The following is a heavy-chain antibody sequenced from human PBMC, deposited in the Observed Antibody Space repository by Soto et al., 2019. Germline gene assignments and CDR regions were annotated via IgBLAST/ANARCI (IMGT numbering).Heavy chain of an antibody. V-gene: IGHV3-30*04. D-gene: IGHD4-17*01. Sequence: GGSLRLSCAASGFTFSSYAMHWVRQAPGKGLEWVAVISYDGSNKYYADSVKGRFTISRDNSKNTLYLQMNSLRAEDTAVYYCARDHRVMTTVTTVDAFDIWGQGTMVTVSS. CDR1: GFTFSSYA. CDR3: ARDHRVMTTVTTVDAFDI. J-gene: IGHJ3*02. CDR2: ISYDGSNK.